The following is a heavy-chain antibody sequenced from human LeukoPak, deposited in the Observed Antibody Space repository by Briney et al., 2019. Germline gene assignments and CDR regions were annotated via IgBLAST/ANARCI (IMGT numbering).Heavy chain of an antibody. CDR2: INHSGST. CDR3: ASTGYGDNWFDP. V-gene: IGHV4-34*01. Sequence: TSETLSLTCAVYGGSFSGYYWSRIRQPPGKGLEWIGEINHSGSTNYNPSLKSRVTISVDTSKNQFSLKLSSVTAADTAVYYCASTGYGDNWFDPWGQGTLVTVSS. CDR1: GGSFSGYY. D-gene: IGHD4-17*01. J-gene: IGHJ5*02.